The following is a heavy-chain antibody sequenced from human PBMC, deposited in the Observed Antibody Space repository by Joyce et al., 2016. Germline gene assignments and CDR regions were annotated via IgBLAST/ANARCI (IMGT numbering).Heavy chain of an antibody. CDR1: GFTFNTYC. Sequence: EVQLVESGGGLVKPGGSLRLSCAASGFTFNTYCMNWVRQTPGQGREWVASISSGADYIYYADSVKGRFTVSRDNAKNSLYLQMNSLRAEDAAVYYCARDQNSGGYYIGWDFDQWGQGTLVTVSS. J-gene: IGHJ4*02. D-gene: IGHD3-10*01. CDR3: ARDQNSGGYYIGWDFDQ. V-gene: IGHV3-21*01. CDR2: ISSGADYI.